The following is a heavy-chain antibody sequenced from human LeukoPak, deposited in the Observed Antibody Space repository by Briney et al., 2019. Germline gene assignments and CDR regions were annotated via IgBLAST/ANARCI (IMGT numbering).Heavy chain of an antibody. J-gene: IGHJ5*01. CDR1: GGSISSYY. D-gene: IGHD6-13*01. CDR3: ARGPGQLTSECFDS. V-gene: IGHV4-4*07. Sequence: SETLSLTCTVSGGSISSYYWSWIRQPAGKGLEWIGRIDTSGNTNYKPSLKSRVTMSVDTSKNQFSLKVNSVTAADAAVYYCARGPGQLTSECFDSWGQGILVTVSS. CDR2: IDTSGNT.